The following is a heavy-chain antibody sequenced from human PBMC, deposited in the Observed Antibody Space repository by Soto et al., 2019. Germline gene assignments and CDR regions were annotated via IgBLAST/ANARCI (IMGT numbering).Heavy chain of an antibody. D-gene: IGHD3-10*01. Sequence: SETLSLTCTVSGGSISSSSYYWGWIRQPPGKGLEWIGSIYYSGSTYYNPSLKSRVTISVDTSKNQFSLKLSSVTAADTAVYYCARPPTGDYYGMDVWGQGTTVTVSS. CDR3: ARPPTGDYYGMDV. CDR2: IYYSGST. J-gene: IGHJ6*02. CDR1: GGSISSSSYY. V-gene: IGHV4-39*01.